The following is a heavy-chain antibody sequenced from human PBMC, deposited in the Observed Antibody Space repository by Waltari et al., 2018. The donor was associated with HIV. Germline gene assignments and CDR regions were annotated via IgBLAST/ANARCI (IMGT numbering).Heavy chain of an antibody. V-gene: IGHV3-23*01. CDR2: ISATGATT. CDR3: ASHPVPFCGNRRCYGGF. CDR1: GFTFVSYA. Sequence: EVQLLESGGALVQPGESLRLSCAGSGFTFVSYAMSWFRQAPGKGLEWVSSISATGATTYYSDSVKGRFTISRDNSKNTLSLQMNSLLVEDTAIYYCASHPVPFCGNRRCYGGFWGQGTLVTVSS. J-gene: IGHJ4*02. D-gene: IGHD2-21*01.